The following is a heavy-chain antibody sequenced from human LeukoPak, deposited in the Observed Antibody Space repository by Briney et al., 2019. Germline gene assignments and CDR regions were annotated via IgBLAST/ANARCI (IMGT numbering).Heavy chain of an antibody. J-gene: IGHJ4*02. D-gene: IGHD6-13*01. CDR1: GFTFSSYA. CDR2: ISYDGSNK. V-gene: IGHV3-30*01. CDR3: ARGRLAAAGPYCDY. Sequence: PGGSLRLSCAASGFTFSSYAMHWVRQAPGKGLEWVAVISYDGSNKYYADSVKGRFTISRDNSKNTLYLQMNSLRAEDTAVYYCARGRLAAAGPYCDYWGQGTLVTVSS.